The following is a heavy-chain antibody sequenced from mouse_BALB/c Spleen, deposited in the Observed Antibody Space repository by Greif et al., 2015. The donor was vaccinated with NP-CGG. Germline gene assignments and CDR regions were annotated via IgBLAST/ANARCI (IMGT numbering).Heavy chain of an antibody. V-gene: IGHV5-17*02. CDR3: ARSDYYGSSYWFAY. D-gene: IGHD1-1*01. Sequence: EVKLVESGGGLVQPGGSRKLSCAASGFTFSSFGMHWVRQAPEKGLEWVAYISSGSSTIYYADTVKGRFTISRDNPKNTLFLQMTSLRSEDTAMYYCARSDYYGSSYWFAYWGQGTLVTVSA. CDR1: GFTFSSFG. J-gene: IGHJ3*01. CDR2: ISSGSSTI.